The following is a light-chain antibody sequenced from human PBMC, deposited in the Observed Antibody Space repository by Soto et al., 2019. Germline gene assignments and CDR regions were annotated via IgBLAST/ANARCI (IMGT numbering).Light chain of an antibody. Sequence: DIQMTQSPSTLSAYVGDRVTITCRASQSISSWLAWYKQKPGKAPKLLIYDASSLESGVPSRFSGSGSGTELTLTISSLQPDDFATYYCQQYNSYSLTFGGGTKVEIK. CDR3: QQYNSYSLT. CDR2: DAS. V-gene: IGKV1-5*01. J-gene: IGKJ4*01. CDR1: QSISSW.